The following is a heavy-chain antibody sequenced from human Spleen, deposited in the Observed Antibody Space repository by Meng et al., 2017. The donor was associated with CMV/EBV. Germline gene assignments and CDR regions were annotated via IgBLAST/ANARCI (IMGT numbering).Heavy chain of an antibody. J-gene: IGHJ4*02. D-gene: IGHD4/OR15-4a*01. V-gene: IGHV4-4*02. CDR3: ARVTEYGGNCFDS. Sequence: CAVSGTSISTSNWWGWVRQPPGKGLGWIGEVYHSGYTNYNPSLKSRVTMSVDRSKNQFSLRLSSVTAADTAIYYCARVTEYGGNCFDSWGQGTLVTVSS. CDR1: GTSISTSNW. CDR2: VYHSGYT.